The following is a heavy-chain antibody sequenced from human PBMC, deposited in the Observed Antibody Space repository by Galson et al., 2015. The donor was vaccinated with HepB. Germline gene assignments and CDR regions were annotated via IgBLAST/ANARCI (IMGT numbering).Heavy chain of an antibody. CDR2: ISAYNGNT. J-gene: IGHJ5*02. D-gene: IGHD1-26*01. Sequence: SVKVSCKASGYTFTSYGISWVRQAPGQGLEWMGWISAYNGNTNYAQKLHGRVTMTTDTSTSTAYMELRSLRSDDTAVYYCARSWELLSRAVWFDPWGQGTLVTVSS. V-gene: IGHV1-18*01. CDR1: GYTFTSYG. CDR3: ARSWELLSRAVWFDP.